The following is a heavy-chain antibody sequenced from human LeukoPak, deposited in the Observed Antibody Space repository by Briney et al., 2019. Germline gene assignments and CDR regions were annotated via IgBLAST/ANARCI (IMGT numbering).Heavy chain of an antibody. CDR1: GFTFSSYE. CDR2: ISSSGTTT. D-gene: IGHD2-2*01. J-gene: IGHJ4*02. Sequence: GGSLRLSCAASGFTFSSYEMNRVRQAPGKGLEWVSYISSSGTTTYYADSVKGRLTISRDNAKNSLYLQMNSLRAEDTAVYYCARRYCSSNSCLNDYWGQGILVTVSS. V-gene: IGHV3-48*03. CDR3: ARRYCSSNSCLNDY.